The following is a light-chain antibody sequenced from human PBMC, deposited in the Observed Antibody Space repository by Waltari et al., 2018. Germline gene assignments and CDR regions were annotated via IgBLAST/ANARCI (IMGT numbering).Light chain of an antibody. Sequence: QSALTQPASVSGSPGQSITISCTGTSSDVGSYNLVSWYQQHPGQAPKLMIYEGSKRPSGVSNLFSGSKAGNTASLPVSGLQAEDEADYYCCSYAGSSTYVFGTGTKVTVL. CDR3: CSYAGSSTYV. V-gene: IGLV2-23*01. CDR2: EGS. J-gene: IGLJ1*01. CDR1: SSDVGSYNL.